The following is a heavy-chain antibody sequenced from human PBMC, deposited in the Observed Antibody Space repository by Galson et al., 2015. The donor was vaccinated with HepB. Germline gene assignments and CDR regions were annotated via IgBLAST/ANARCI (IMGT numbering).Heavy chain of an antibody. CDR1: GYTFISYS. CDR2: INPNGGST. Sequence: SVKVSCKASGYTFISYSMHWVRQAPGQGLEWMGMINPNGGSTNYAQKFQGRVSITRDTSTTTVYMDLSSLRSEDTAVYFCARDRRTGDLNWFDPWGQGTLVTVSS. J-gene: IGHJ5*02. CDR3: ARDRRTGDLNWFDP. V-gene: IGHV1-46*01. D-gene: IGHD7-27*01.